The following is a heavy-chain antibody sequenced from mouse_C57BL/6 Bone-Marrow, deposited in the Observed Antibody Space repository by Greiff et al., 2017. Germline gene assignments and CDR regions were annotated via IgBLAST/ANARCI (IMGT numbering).Heavy chain of an antibody. CDR2: IDPSDSYT. CDR3: ARSSLLRWHDGEDY. CDR1: GYTFTSYW. V-gene: IGHV1-59*01. Sequence: QVQLQQPGAELVRPGTSVKLSCKASGYTFTSYWMHWVKQRPAQGLEWIGVIDPSDSYTNYNQKFKGKATLTVDTSSSTAYMQLSSLTSEDSAVYYCARSSLLRWHDGEDYWGQGTSVTVSS. J-gene: IGHJ4*01. D-gene: IGHD2-1*01.